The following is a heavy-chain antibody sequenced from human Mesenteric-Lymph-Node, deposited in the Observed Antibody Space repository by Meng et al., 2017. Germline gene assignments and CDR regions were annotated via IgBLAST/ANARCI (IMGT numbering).Heavy chain of an antibody. Sequence: SETLSLTCTVSGGSISSSSYYWGWIRQPPGKGLEWIGSIYYSGSTYYNPSLKSRVTISVDTSKNQFSLKLSSVTAADTAVYYCAAYGDLPSYYFDYWGQGTLVTVSS. CDR3: AAYGDLPSYYFDY. J-gene: IGHJ4*02. CDR2: IYYSGST. CDR1: GGSISSSSYY. V-gene: IGHV4-39*07. D-gene: IGHD4-17*01.